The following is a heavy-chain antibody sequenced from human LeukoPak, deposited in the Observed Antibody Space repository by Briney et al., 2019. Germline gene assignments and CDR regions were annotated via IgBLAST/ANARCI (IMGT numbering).Heavy chain of an antibody. J-gene: IGHJ5*02. Sequence: SVKVSCKASGGTFSSYAISWVRQAPGQGLEWMGGIIPIFGTANYAQKFQGRVTITTDESTSTAYMELSSLRSEDTAVYYCARYCSSTSCYHNWFDPWGQGTLVTVSS. CDR2: IIPIFGTA. V-gene: IGHV1-69*05. D-gene: IGHD2-2*01. CDR3: ARYCSSTSCYHNWFDP. CDR1: GGTFSSYA.